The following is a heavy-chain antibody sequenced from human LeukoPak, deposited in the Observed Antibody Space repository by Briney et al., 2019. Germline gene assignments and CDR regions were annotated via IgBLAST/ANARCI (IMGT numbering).Heavy chain of an antibody. CDR1: GGSISSYY. D-gene: IGHD4-11*01. Sequence: PSETLSLSCTVSGGSISSYYWSWIRQPPGKGLEWIGSIYYSGSTYYNPSLKSRVTISVDTSKNQFSLKLSSVTAADTAVYYCARDDYSNPFDYWGQGTLVTVSS. CDR3: ARDDYSNPFDY. V-gene: IGHV4-39*07. CDR2: IYYSGST. J-gene: IGHJ4*02.